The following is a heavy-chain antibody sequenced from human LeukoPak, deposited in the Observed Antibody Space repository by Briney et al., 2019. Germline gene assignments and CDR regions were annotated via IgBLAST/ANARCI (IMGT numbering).Heavy chain of an antibody. CDR3: ARDMGMAYYYYMDV. Sequence: GGSLRLSCAASGFTFSSYSMNWVRQAPGKGLEWVSYISSSSSNIYYADSVKGRFTISRDNAKNSLYLQMNSLRAEDTALYYCARDMGMAYYYYMDVWGKGTTVTVSS. V-gene: IGHV3-48*01. CDR2: ISSSSSNI. CDR1: GFTFSSYS. D-gene: IGHD5-24*01. J-gene: IGHJ6*03.